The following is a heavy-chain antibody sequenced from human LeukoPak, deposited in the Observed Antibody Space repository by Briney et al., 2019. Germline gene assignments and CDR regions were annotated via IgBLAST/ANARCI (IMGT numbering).Heavy chain of an antibody. CDR1: GFIFDDYA. CDR3: AKDVSESGDAFDI. Sequence: GGSLRLSCAASGFIFDDYAMHWVRQAPGKGLDWVSLISGDGDNTYYADSVKGRFTISRDNSKNSLYLQMNSLRAEDTALYYCAKDVSESGDAFDIWGRGTMVTVSS. J-gene: IGHJ3*02. CDR2: ISGDGDNT. D-gene: IGHD3-3*01. V-gene: IGHV3-43*02.